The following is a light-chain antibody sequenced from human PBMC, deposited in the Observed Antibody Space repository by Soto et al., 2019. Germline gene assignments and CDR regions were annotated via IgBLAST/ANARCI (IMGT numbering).Light chain of an antibody. J-gene: IGLJ2*01. CDR2: NVD. CDR3: SSYADSSTVV. Sequence: QSALTQVASVSASPGQSITISCTGTSSDVGGHNYVYWYQQPPGNAPKLMIYNVDYRPSGISNRFSGPKSGNTASLTISGLQADDEAYYYCSSYADSSTVVFGGGTQLTVL. V-gene: IGLV2-14*03. CDR1: SSDVGGHNY.